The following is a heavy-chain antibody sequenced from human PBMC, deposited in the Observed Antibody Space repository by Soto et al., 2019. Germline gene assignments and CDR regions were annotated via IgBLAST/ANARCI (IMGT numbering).Heavy chain of an antibody. CDR1: GFTFSSYA. Sequence: PGGSLRLSCAASGFTFSSYAMHWVRQAPGKGLEWVAVISYDGSNKYYADSVKGRFTISRDNSKNTLYLQMNSLRAEDMAVYYCAGGAIGDDDAFDIWGQGTVVTVSS. CDR3: AGGAIGDDDAFDI. V-gene: IGHV3-30-3*01. CDR2: ISYDGSNK. D-gene: IGHD2-21*02. J-gene: IGHJ3*02.